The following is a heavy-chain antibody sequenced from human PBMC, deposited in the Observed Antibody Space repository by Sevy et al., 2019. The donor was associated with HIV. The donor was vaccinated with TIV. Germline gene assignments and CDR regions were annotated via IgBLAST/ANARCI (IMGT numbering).Heavy chain of an antibody. V-gene: IGHV1-18*01. D-gene: IGHD3-3*01. J-gene: IGHJ6*02. Sequence: ASVKVSCKAHGYTLNDYGISWVRQAPGQGLAWIGWVTTYKDSTNYAQNFQGRVTLTTDTSTNTAYMELRSLRSDDTAVYYCARVDPYYEFGDVWGQGTTVTVSS. CDR3: ARVDPYYEFGDV. CDR1: GYTLNDYG. CDR2: VTTYKDST.